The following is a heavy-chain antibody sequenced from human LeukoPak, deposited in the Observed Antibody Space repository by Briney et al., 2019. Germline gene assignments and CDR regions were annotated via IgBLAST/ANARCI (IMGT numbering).Heavy chain of an antibody. V-gene: IGHV3-20*04. CDR2: INWNGGST. CDR3: AREGYCSGGSCYAVAGYMDV. Sequence: GGTLILSCAASGFTFSNYGMSWVRQAPGKGLEWVSGINWNGGSTGYADSVKGRFTISRDNAKNSLYLQMNSLRAEDTAFYYCAREGYCSGGSCYAVAGYMDVWGKGTTVTVSS. D-gene: IGHD2-15*01. CDR1: GFTFSNYG. J-gene: IGHJ6*03.